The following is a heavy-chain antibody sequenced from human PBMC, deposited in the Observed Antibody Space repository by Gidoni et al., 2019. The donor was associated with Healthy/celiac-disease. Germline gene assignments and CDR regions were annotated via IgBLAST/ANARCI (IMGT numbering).Heavy chain of an antibody. CDR2: ISGSGGST. D-gene: IGHD2-8*01. CDR1: GFTFSSYA. J-gene: IGHJ4*02. Sequence: EVQLLESGGGLVQPGGSLRLSCAASGFTFSSYAMSWVRQAPGKGLEWVSAISGSGGSTYYADSVKGRFTISRDNSKNTLYLQMNSLRAEDTAVYYCAEDREMATIMVGYFDYWGQGTLVTVSS. V-gene: IGHV3-23*01. CDR3: AEDREMATIMVGYFDY.